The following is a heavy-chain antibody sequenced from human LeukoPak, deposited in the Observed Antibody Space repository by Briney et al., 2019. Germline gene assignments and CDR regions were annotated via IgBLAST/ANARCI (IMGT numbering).Heavy chain of an antibody. Sequence: SVKVSCKASGGTFSSYAISWVRQAPGQGLEWMGGIIPIFGTANYAQKFQGRVTITTDESTSTAYMELSSLRSEDTAVYYCARDLVNCSSTSCYYYYYYYMDVWGKGTTVTVSS. J-gene: IGHJ6*03. CDR3: ARDLVNCSSTSCYYYYYYYMDV. D-gene: IGHD2-2*01. V-gene: IGHV1-69*05. CDR1: GGTFSSYA. CDR2: IIPIFGTA.